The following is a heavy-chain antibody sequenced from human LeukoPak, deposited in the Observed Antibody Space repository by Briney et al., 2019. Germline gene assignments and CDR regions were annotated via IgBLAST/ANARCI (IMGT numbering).Heavy chain of an antibody. Sequence: PSETLSLTCTVSGGSVSSGSYYWSWIRQPPGKGLEWIGYIYYSGSTNYNPSLKSRVTISVDTSKNQFSLKLSSVTAADTAVYYCARDSYGSGSAVDGFDIWGQGTMVTVSS. CDR3: ARDSYGSGSAVDGFDI. D-gene: IGHD3-10*01. CDR1: GGSVSSGSYY. V-gene: IGHV4-61*01. J-gene: IGHJ3*02. CDR2: IYYSGST.